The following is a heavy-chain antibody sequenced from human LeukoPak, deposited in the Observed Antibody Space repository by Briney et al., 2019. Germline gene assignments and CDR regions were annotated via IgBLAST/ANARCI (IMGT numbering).Heavy chain of an antibody. Sequence: GGSLRLSCAASGFTFSSYSMNWVRQAPGKGLEWVSYISSSSSTIYYADSVKGRFTISRDNAKNSLYLQMNSLRAEDTAIYYCAKSGDSYNLDVWGQGTTVTVSS. D-gene: IGHD2-21*02. CDR2: ISSSSSTI. CDR1: GFTFSSYS. V-gene: IGHV3-48*01. CDR3: AKSGDSYNLDV. J-gene: IGHJ6*02.